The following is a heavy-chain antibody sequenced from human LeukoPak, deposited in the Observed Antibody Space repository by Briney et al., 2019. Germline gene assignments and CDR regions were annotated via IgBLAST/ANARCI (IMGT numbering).Heavy chain of an antibody. CDR2: ISSSSSYI. CDR3: ARPARGDYVENWFDP. D-gene: IGHD4-17*01. CDR1: GFTFSSYS. Sequence: GGSLRLSCAASGFTFSSYSMNWVRQAPGKGLEWVSSISSSSSYIYYADSVKGRFTISRDNAKNSLYLQMNGLRAEDTAVYYCARPARGDYVENWFDPWGQGTLVTVSS. J-gene: IGHJ5*02. V-gene: IGHV3-21*01.